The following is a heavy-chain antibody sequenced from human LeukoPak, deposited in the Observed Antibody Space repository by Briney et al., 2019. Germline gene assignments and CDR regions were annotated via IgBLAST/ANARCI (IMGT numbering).Heavy chain of an antibody. V-gene: IGHV3-53*01. J-gene: IGHJ4*02. CDR2: IYSGGST. CDR3: ARDGGWYGNYFDY. CDR1: GFTFSVYG. Sequence: GGSLRLSCAASGFTFSVYGMYWVRQAPGKGLEWVSVIYSGGSTYYADSVKGRFTISRDNSKNTLYLQMNSLRAEDTAVYYCARDGGWYGNYFDYWGQGTLVTVSS. D-gene: IGHD6-19*01.